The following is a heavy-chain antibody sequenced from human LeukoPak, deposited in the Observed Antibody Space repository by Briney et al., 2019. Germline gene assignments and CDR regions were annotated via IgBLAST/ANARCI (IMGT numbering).Heavy chain of an antibody. J-gene: IGHJ3*02. D-gene: IGHD3-16*02. Sequence: PSETLSLTCTVSGGSINSYYWSWIRQPPGKGLEWIGYIYYSGSTNYNPSLKSRVTISVDTSKNQFSLKLSPVTAADTAVYYCARHLENYDYVWGSYRPDAFDIWGQGTMVTVSS. CDR3: ARHLENYDYVWGSYRPDAFDI. V-gene: IGHV4-59*08. CDR1: GGSINSYY. CDR2: IYYSGST.